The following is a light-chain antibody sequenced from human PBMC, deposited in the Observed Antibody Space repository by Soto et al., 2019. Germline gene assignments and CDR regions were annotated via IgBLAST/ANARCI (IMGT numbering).Light chain of an antibody. J-gene: IGLJ3*02. V-gene: IGLV2-11*01. CDR1: SRDVGNYNY. CDR2: DVT. Sequence: QSVLTQPRSVSGSPGQSVTISCTGTSRDVGNYNYVSWFQQHPGKAPKLIIYDVTKRPSGVPDRFSGSKSGNTASLTISGLQAEDESDFYCYSYAGSYTSVFGGGTKLTVL. CDR3: YSYAGSYTSV.